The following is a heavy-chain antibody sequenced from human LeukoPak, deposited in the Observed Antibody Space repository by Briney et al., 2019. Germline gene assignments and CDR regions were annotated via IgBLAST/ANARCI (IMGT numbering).Heavy chain of an antibody. CDR2: IIPIFGTA. CDR3: ARAGYCSGGSCHYPGGLLFEY. CDR1: GGTFSSYA. J-gene: IGHJ4*02. Sequence: GASVKVSCKASGGTFSSYAISWVRQAPGQGLEWMGGIIPIFGTANYAQKFQGRVTITADESTSTAYMELSSLRSEDTAVYYCARAGYCSGGSCHYPGGLLFEYWGQGTLVTVSS. D-gene: IGHD2-15*01. V-gene: IGHV1-69*13.